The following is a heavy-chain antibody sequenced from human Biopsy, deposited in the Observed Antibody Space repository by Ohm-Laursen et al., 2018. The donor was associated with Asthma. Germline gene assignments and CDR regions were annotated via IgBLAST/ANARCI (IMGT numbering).Heavy chain of an antibody. CDR2: INTNTGNP. J-gene: IGHJ1*01. V-gene: IGHV7-4-1*02. CDR3: ARATYYDILTGYHPFQH. CDR1: GGTFSRYG. D-gene: IGHD3-9*01. Sequence: ASVKVSCKTSGGTFSRYGINWVRQAPGQGLEWMGGINTNTGNPTYAQGFTGRFVFSLDTSVSTAYLQISSLKAEDTAVYYCARATYYDILTGYHPFQHWGQGTLVTVSS.